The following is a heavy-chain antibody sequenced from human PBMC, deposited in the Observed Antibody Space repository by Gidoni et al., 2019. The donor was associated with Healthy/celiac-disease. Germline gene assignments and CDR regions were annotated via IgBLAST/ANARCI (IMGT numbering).Heavy chain of an antibody. CDR3: AKDRGPEEYYFDY. D-gene: IGHD3-10*01. CDR2: ISGSCGST. Sequence: EVQLLESGGGLVEPGGARRRACAASGFTFSRYAMSWVRQAPGKGLEWVSAISGSCGSTYYADSVTGRFTISRDNSKNTLYLQMNSLRAEDTAVYYCAKDRGPEEYYFDYWGQGTLVTVSS. V-gene: IGHV3-23*01. J-gene: IGHJ4*02. CDR1: GFTFSRYA.